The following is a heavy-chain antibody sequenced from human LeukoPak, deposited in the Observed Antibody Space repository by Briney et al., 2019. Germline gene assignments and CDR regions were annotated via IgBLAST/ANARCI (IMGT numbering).Heavy chain of an antibody. V-gene: IGHV1-69*04. CDR1: GGTFSSYA. CDR3: ARGYYYDSSGYYQLDY. CDR2: IIPILGIA. D-gene: IGHD3-22*01. J-gene: IGHJ4*02. Sequence: SVKVSCKASGGTFSSYAISWVRQAPGQGLEWMGRIIPILGIANYAQKFQGRVTITADKSTSTAYMELSSLRSEDTAVYYCARGYYYDSSGYYQLDYWGQGTLVTVSS.